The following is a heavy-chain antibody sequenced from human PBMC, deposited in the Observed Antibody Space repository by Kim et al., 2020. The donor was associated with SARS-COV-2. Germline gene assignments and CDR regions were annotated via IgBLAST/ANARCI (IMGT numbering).Heavy chain of an antibody. J-gene: IGHJ4*02. Sequence: GGSLRLSCAASGFTFSSYAMSWVRQAPGKGLEWVSAIRGSGGSKYYADSVKGRFTISRDNSKNTLYLQMNSLRAEDTAVYYCAKLGSKYYYGSGSFKGDYWGQGTLVTVSS. CDR1: GFTFSSYA. CDR3: AKLGSKYYYGSGSFKGDY. CDR2: IRGSGGSK. V-gene: IGHV3-23*01. D-gene: IGHD3-10*01.